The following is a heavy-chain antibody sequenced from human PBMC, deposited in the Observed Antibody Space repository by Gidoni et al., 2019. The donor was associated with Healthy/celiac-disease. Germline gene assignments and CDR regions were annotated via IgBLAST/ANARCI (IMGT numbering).Heavy chain of an antibody. Sequence: QVQLQESGPGLVKPSETLSLTCTVSGGSVSSGSYYWSWIRQPPGKGLEWIGYIYYSGSTNYNPSLKSRVTISVDTSKNQFSLKLSSVTAADTAVYYCARGYYDSSGYYYGAYYYYGMDVWGQGTTVTVSS. CDR2: IYYSGST. CDR3: ARGYYDSSGYYYGAYYYYGMDV. CDR1: GGSVSSGSYY. J-gene: IGHJ6*02. V-gene: IGHV4-61*01. D-gene: IGHD3-22*01.